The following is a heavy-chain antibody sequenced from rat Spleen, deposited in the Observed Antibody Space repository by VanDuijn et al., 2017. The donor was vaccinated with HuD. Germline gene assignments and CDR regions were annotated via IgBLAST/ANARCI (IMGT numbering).Heavy chain of an antibody. Sequence: EVQLVESGGALVQPGRSMNLSCAASGFTFSNSYMAWVRQAPKKGLEWVATISTSGSRTYYPDSVKGRFTISRDNAKSSLYLQMNSLKSEDTATYYCARPTTGSYSYYFDYWGQGVMVTVSS. CDR1: GFTFSNSY. V-gene: IGHV5-25*01. J-gene: IGHJ2*01. CDR3: ARPTTGSYSYYFDY. CDR2: ISTSGSRT. D-gene: IGHD1-1*01.